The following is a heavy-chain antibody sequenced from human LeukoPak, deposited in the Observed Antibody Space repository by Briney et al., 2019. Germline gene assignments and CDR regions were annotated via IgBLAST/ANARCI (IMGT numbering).Heavy chain of an antibody. V-gene: IGHV3-23*01. CDR1: GFTFSSYA. Sequence: GGPLRLSCAASGFTFSSYAMSWVRQAPGKWLEWVSAISGSGGTIYYADSVKGRFTISRDNAKNSLYLQMNSLRAEDTAVYYCAELGITMIGGVWGKGTTVTISS. D-gene: IGHD3-10*02. J-gene: IGHJ6*04. CDR2: ISGSGGTI. CDR3: AELGITMIGGV.